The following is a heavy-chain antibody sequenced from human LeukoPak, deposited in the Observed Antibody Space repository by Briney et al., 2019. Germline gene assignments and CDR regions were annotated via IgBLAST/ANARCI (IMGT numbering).Heavy chain of an antibody. CDR2: MNPNSGNT. J-gene: IGHJ6*03. D-gene: IGHD2-21*01. Sequence: GASVKVSCKASGYTFTSYDINWVRQATGQGLEWMGWMNPNSGNTGYAQKFQGRVTITRNTSISTAYMELSSLRSEDTAVYYCARYSPYYYYMDVWGKGTTVTVSS. CDR1: GYTFTSYD. V-gene: IGHV1-8*03. CDR3: ARYSPYYYYMDV.